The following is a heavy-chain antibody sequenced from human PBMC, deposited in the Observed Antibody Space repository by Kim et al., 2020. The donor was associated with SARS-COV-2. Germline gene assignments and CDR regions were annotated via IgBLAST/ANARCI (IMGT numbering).Heavy chain of an antibody. Sequence: GGSLRLSCTASGFTFGDYAMSWFRQAPGKGLEWVGFIRSKAYGGTTEYAASVKGRFTISRDDSTSIAYLQMNSLKTEDTAVYSCTNIAGAGDYNYYYGMDVWGQGTTVTVSS. CDR3: TNIAGAGDYNYYYGMDV. CDR2: IRSKAYGGTT. D-gene: IGHD6-19*01. J-gene: IGHJ6*02. CDR1: GFTFGDYA. V-gene: IGHV3-49*03.